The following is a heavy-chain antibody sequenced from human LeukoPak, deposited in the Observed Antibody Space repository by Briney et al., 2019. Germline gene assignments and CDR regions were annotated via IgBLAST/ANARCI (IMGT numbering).Heavy chain of an antibody. V-gene: IGHV4-59*01. Sequence: KTSETLSLTCTVSGGSISSYYWSWIRQPPGKGLEWIGYIYYSGSTNYNPSLKSRVTISVDTSKNQFSLKLSSVTAADTAVYYCARTIAVAGTNYFDYWGQGTLVAVFS. J-gene: IGHJ4*02. CDR3: ARTIAVAGTNYFDY. CDR1: GGSISSYY. D-gene: IGHD6-19*01. CDR2: IYYSGST.